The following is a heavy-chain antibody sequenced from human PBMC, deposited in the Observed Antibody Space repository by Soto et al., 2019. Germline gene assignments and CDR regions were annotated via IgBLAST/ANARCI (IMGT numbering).Heavy chain of an antibody. Sequence: PWGSLRLSCAASGFTFSSYAMSWVRQAPGKGLEWVSAISGSGGSTYYADSVKGRFTISRDNSKNTLYLQMNSLRAEDTAVYYCARAPKLEVHYYGAFYGMDVWGQGTTVTVSS. CDR1: GFTFSSYA. J-gene: IGHJ6*02. CDR3: ARAPKLEVHYYGAFYGMDV. CDR2: ISGSGGST. V-gene: IGHV3-23*01. D-gene: IGHD3-10*01.